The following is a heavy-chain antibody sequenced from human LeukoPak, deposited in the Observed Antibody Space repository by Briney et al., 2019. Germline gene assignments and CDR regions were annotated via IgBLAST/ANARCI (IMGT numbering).Heavy chain of an antibody. V-gene: IGHV3-23*01. CDR1: GFTFSSYA. D-gene: IGHD6-13*01. CDR3: AKVGYSSSWGGYYFDY. Sequence: PGGSLRLSCAASGFTFSSYAMSWVRQAPGKGLEWVSAISGSGGSTYYADSVKGRFTISRDKSKNTLYLQMNSLRAEDTAVYYCAKVGYSSSWGGYYFDYWGQGTLVTVSS. J-gene: IGHJ4*02. CDR2: ISGSGGST.